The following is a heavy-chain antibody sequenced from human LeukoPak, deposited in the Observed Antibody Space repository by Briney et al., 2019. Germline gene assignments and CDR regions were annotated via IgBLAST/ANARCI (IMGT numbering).Heavy chain of an antibody. J-gene: IGHJ6*02. V-gene: IGHV3-30*02. Sequence: GGSLRLSCAASGFTFSSYGMHWVRQAPGKGLEWVAFIRYDGSNKYYADSVKGRFTNSRDNSKNTPSLQMTSLRAEDTAVYYCAKASDYYGSGRGNHYYYYGMDVWGQGTTVTVSS. CDR2: IRYDGSNK. CDR3: AKASDYYGSGRGNHYYYYGMDV. D-gene: IGHD3-10*01. CDR1: GFTFSSYG.